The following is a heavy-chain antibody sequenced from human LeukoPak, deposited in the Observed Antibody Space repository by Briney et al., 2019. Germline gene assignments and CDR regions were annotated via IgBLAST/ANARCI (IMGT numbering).Heavy chain of an antibody. CDR3: ARREQLWYFDL. J-gene: IGHJ2*01. Sequence: GESLKISCKGSGYSFSNNWIAWVRHMPGKGLEWMGIIYPGDSDTRYSPSFQGQVTISVDKSISTAYLQCSSLKASDTAMYYCARREQLWYFDLWGRGTLVTVSS. V-gene: IGHV5-51*01. D-gene: IGHD1/OR15-1a*01. CDR2: IYPGDSDT. CDR1: GYSFSNNW.